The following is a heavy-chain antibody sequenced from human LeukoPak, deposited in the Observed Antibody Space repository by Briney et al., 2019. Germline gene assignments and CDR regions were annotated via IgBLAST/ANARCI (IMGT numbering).Heavy chain of an antibody. Sequence: GGSLRLSCVVSASTFSNYWMHWVRQAQGKGLVWVSRINTDGSDTSYVDSVRGRFTVSRDNAKNTLYLQMNSLRSEDTAVYYCARRGEDGFGYRYWGQGTLVTVSS. V-gene: IGHV3-74*01. J-gene: IGHJ4*02. D-gene: IGHD5-12*01. CDR3: ARRGEDGFGYRY. CDR1: ASTFSNYW. CDR2: INTDGSDT.